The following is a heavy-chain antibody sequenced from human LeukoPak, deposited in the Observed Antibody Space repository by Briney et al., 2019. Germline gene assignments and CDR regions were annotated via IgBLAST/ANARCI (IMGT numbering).Heavy chain of an antibody. CDR2: IYYSGST. V-gene: IGHV4-59*01. CDR1: GGSISNFY. D-gene: IGHD2-21*02. Sequence: SETLSLTCTVSGGSISNFYWSWIRQPPGRRLEWIGYIYYSGSTNYNPSLKSRIAISIDTSKNQFSLKLSSVTAADTAVYYCARVGTYSCGDCYLDYWGRGTLVTVSS. J-gene: IGHJ4*02. CDR3: ARVGTYSCGDCYLDY.